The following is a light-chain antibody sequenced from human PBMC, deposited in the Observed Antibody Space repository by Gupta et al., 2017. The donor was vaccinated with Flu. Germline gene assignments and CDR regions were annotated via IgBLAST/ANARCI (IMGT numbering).Light chain of an antibody. Sequence: ERATLSCRASQRVSSSYLAWYQQKPGQAPRLLIYGASARATGIPDRFSGSGSGTDFILTIRRLEPEDFAVYYCQQYGSSPLTFGGGTKVEIK. J-gene: IGKJ4*01. CDR1: QRVSSSY. CDR3: QQYGSSPLT. CDR2: GAS. V-gene: IGKV3-20*01.